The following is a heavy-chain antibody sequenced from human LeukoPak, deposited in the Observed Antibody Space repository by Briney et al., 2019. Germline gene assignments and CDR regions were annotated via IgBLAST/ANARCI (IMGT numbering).Heavy chain of an antibody. CDR2: ISGSGGST. CDR3: ASSTVTRTDYFDY. V-gene: IGHV3-23*01. CDR1: GFTFSSYA. D-gene: IGHD4-17*01. J-gene: IGHJ4*02. Sequence: PGGSLRLSCAASGFTFSSYAMSWVCQAPGKGLEWVSAISGSGGSTYYADSVKGRFTISRDNSKNTLYLQMNSLRAEDTAVYYCASSTVTRTDYFDYWGQGTLVTVSS.